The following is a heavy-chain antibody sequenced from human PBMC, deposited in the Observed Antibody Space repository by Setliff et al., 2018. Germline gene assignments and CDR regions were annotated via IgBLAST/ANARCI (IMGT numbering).Heavy chain of an antibody. CDR1: GDSLRNDY. Sequence: PSETLSLTCSVSGDSLRNDYWTWIRQPPGKGLEWIGEINHSGITNYNPSLKSRVTISVDTSKNQFSLKLSSVTAADTAVYYCARGQDSDYIWGSYRYTTGEDWYFDLWGRGTLVTVSS. CDR2: INHSGIT. J-gene: IGHJ2*01. V-gene: IGHV4-34*01. D-gene: IGHD3-16*02. CDR3: ARGQDSDYIWGSYRYTTGEDWYFDL.